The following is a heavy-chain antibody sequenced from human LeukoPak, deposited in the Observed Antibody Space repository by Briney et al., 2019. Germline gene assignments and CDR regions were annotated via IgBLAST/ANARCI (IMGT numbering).Heavy chain of an antibody. CDR2: ISGYNGNT. D-gene: IGHD2-15*01. CDR1: GYTFTRYG. CDR3: ARAEGVVVAAHIDV. J-gene: IGHJ6*03. Sequence: ASVKVSCKASGYTFTRYGLYWVRQAPGQGLEWMGWISGYNGNTNYAQKFQGRVSVTTDTSTSTAYMELRSLRSDDTAVYYCARAEGVVVAAHIDVWGKGTTVTVSS. V-gene: IGHV1-18*01.